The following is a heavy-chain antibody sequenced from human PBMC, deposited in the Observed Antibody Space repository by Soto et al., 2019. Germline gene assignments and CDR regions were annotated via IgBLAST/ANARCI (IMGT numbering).Heavy chain of an antibody. V-gene: IGHV5-51*01. D-gene: IGHD2-2*01. CDR3: ARGYCTTTICDPWFDP. CDR1: GYIFTSYW. J-gene: IGHJ5*02. Sequence: PGESLKISCTGVGYIFTSYWIGWVRQMPGKGLEWMGIIYPGDSDTRYSPSFQGQVTISADKSITTAYLQWSSLTASDTAMYYCARGYCTTTICDPWFDPWGQGTLVTVSS. CDR2: IYPGDSDT.